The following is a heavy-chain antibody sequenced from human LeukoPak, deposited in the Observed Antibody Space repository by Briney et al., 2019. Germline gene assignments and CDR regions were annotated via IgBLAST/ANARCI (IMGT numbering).Heavy chain of an antibody. V-gene: IGHV3-48*02. CDR2: ISSSSSTI. CDR1: GFIFSNYN. CDR3: ARRFGY. Sequence: PGGSLRLSCAASGFIFSNYNMNWVRQAPGRGLEWVSFISSSSSTIYYADSVKGRFTISRDNAKNSLYLQMNSLRDEDTAVYYCARRFGYWGQGTLVTVSS. J-gene: IGHJ4*02.